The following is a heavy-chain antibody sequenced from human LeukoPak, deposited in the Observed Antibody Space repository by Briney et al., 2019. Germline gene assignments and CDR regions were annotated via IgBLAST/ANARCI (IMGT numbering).Heavy chain of an antibody. CDR1: GGSFSGYY. J-gene: IGHJ4*02. V-gene: IGHV4-34*01. D-gene: IGHD6-13*01. Sequence: SETLSLTCAVYGGSFSGYYWSWIRQPPGKGLEWIGEINHSGSTNYNPSLKSRVTISVDKSKNQFSLKLSSVTAADTAVYYCAREGIAAGEFDYWGQGTLVTVSS. CDR2: INHSGST. CDR3: AREGIAAGEFDY.